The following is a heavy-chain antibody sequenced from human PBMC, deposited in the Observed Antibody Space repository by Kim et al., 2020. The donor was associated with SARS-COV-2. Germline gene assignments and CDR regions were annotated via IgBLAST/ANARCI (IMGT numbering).Heavy chain of an antibody. CDR2: ISGSGGST. V-gene: IGHV3-23*01. Sequence: GGSLRLSCAASGFTFSSYAMSWVRQAPGKGLEWVSAISGSGGSTYYADSVKGRFTISRDNSKNTLYLQMNSLRAEDTAVYYCACGWELLLYFYWGQGTLVTVSS. J-gene: IGHJ4*02. CDR3: ACGWELLLYFY. CDR1: GFTFSSYA. D-gene: IGHD1-26*01.